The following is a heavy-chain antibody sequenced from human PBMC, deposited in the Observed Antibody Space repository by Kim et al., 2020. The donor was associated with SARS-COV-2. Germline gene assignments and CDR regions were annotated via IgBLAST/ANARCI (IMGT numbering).Heavy chain of an antibody. D-gene: IGHD4-17*01. CDR1: GFTFSSYE. CDR2: ISSSGSTI. J-gene: IGHJ6*02. CDR3: ALGDTYYYYYGMDV. V-gene: IGHV3-48*03. Sequence: GGSLRLSCAASGFTFSSYEMNWVRQAPGKGLEWVSYISSSGSTIYYADSVKGRFTISRDNAKNSLYLQMNSLRAEDTAVYYCALGDTYYYYYGMDVWGQGTTVTVS.